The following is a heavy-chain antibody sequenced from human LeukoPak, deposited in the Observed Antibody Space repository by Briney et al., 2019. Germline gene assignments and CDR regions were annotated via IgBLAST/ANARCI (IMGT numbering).Heavy chain of an antibody. J-gene: IGHJ4*02. Sequence: GGSLRLSCAASGFTFRSYAMSWVRQAPGKGLEWVSAISGSGGSTYYADSVKGRFTISRDNSKNTLYLQMNSLRADDTAVYYCAKSCGGSCYSVDYWGQGTLVTVSS. D-gene: IGHD2-15*01. CDR1: GFTFRSYA. CDR3: AKSCGGSCYSVDY. V-gene: IGHV3-23*01. CDR2: ISGSGGST.